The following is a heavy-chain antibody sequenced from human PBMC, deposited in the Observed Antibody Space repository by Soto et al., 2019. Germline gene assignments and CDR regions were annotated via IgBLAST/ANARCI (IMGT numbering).Heavy chain of an antibody. V-gene: IGHV1-18*01. D-gene: IGHD3-16*01. J-gene: IGHJ6*03. Sequence: ASVKVSCKAFGYTFNAYAINWVRQAPGQGLEWMGWVSAYNGDTKYAQKVQGRVTMTTDASTTTVYMELRSLRFDDTAVYYCARDWGPHYMDVWGKGTTVTVSS. CDR2: VSAYNGDT. CDR1: GYTFNAYA. CDR3: ARDWGPHYMDV.